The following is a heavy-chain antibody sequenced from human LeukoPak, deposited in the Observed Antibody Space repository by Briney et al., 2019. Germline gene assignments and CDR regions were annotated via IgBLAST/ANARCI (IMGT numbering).Heavy chain of an antibody. J-gene: IGHJ5*02. D-gene: IGHD4-11*01. Sequence: PSETLSLTCTVSGGSISSYYWSWLRQPPGKGLEWIGYIYYSGSTNYDPSLKSRVTISVDTSKNQFSLKLSSVTAADTAVYYCAREHSNYVRNNWFDPWGQGTLVTVSS. V-gene: IGHV4-59*01. CDR2: IYYSGST. CDR1: GGSISSYY. CDR3: AREHSNYVRNNWFDP.